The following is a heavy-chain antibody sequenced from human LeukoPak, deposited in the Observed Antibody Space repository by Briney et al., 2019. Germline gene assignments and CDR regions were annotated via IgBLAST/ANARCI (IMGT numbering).Heavy chain of an antibody. CDR1: GFTFSNAW. D-gene: IGHD6-19*01. CDR2: IKDKGDGGTT. J-gene: IGHJ4*02. Sequence: GGSLRLSCAASGFTFSNAWMSWVRQAPGKGLEWVGRIKDKGDGGTTDYAAPVKGRFTISRDDSKNTLYLQMNSLKTEETAVYYCTHYSSGWFWGQGTLVTVSS. V-gene: IGHV3-15*01. CDR3: THYSSGWF.